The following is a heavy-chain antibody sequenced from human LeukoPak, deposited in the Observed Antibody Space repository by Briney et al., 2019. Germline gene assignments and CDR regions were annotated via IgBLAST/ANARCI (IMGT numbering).Heavy chain of an antibody. Sequence: PSETLSLTCTVSGGSISSYYWSWIRQPPGKGLEWIGYIYYSWSTNYNPSLKSRVTISVDTSKNQFSLKLSSVTAADTAVYYCARDRGSGWPHYYYYYGMDVWGQGTTVTVSS. V-gene: IGHV4-59*01. D-gene: IGHD6-19*01. CDR1: GGSISSYY. CDR2: IYYSWST. J-gene: IGHJ6*02. CDR3: ARDRGSGWPHYYYYYGMDV.